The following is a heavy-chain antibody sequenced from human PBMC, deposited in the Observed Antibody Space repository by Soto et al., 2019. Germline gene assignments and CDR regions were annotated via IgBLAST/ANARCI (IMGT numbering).Heavy chain of an antibody. CDR3: AIRRAYRNSWYYFDS. Sequence: VKVSGKVSGYTFTDNYIHWVQQFPGKGLEWMGLVDPEDGQTAYAEKFQGRVTLSADTSTDTAYMQLSGLKSEDTAVYYCAIRRAYRNSWYYFDSWGQGTLVTVPS. CDR2: VDPEDGQT. D-gene: IGHD1-7*01. V-gene: IGHV1-69-2*01. CDR1: GYTFTDNY. J-gene: IGHJ4*02.